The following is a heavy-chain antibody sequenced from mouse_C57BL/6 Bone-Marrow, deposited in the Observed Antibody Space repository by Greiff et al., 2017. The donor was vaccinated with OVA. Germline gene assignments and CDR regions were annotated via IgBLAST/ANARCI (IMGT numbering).Heavy chain of an antibody. D-gene: IGHD1-1*01. Sequence: QVQLQQSGAELVKPGASVKMSCKASGYTFTSYWITWVKQRPGQGLEWIGDIYPGSGSTNYNEKFKSKATLTVDTSSSTAYMQLSSLTSEDSAVYYCARGYYGSSYDPYWGQGTTLTVSS. J-gene: IGHJ2*01. CDR3: ARGYYGSSYDPY. V-gene: IGHV1-55*01. CDR2: IYPGSGST. CDR1: GYTFTSYW.